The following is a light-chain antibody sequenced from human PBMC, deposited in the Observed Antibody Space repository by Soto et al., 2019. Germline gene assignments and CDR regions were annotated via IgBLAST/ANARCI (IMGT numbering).Light chain of an antibody. V-gene: IGKV3-11*01. Sequence: EIVLTQSPATLSLSPGERATLSCRASQSVSNYLAWYPQKPGQAPRLLIYDVTNSATGIPARFSGSGSGTDFTLTISSLEPEDFAVYYCQSLFTFGPGTKVDIK. CDR1: QSVSNY. CDR2: DVT. CDR3: QSLFT. J-gene: IGKJ3*01.